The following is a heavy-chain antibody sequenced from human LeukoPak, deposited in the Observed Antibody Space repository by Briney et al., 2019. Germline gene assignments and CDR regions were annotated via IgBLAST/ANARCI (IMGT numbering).Heavy chain of an antibody. Sequence: ASVKVSCKASGYTFTSYVISWVRPAPGQGLEWMGWLSAYNGNTKYAQKVLGRVTMTTDTSTSTAYMEMRSLRSDDTAVYYCARGGLVVVVAATPSTTPGLLHWLDPWGQGTLVSVSS. CDR3: ARGGLVVVVAATPSTTPGLLHWLDP. J-gene: IGHJ5*02. V-gene: IGHV1-18*01. D-gene: IGHD2-15*01. CDR2: LSAYNGNT. CDR1: GYTFTSYV.